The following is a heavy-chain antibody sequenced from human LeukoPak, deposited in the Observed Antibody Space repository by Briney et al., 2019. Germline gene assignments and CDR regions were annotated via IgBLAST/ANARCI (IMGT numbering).Heavy chain of an antibody. V-gene: IGHV3-21*01. CDR2: ISTDTSYI. Sequence: GGSLRLSCAASGLTFSTYSMNWVRQTPGQGLEWVSSISTDTSYIYYADSVKGRFTISRDNAKNSLYLQMKSLRVEDTAVYYCARDHGSGSTDYFDYWSQGTLVTVSS. CDR1: GLTFSTYS. D-gene: IGHD3-22*01. CDR3: ARDHGSGSTDYFDY. J-gene: IGHJ4*02.